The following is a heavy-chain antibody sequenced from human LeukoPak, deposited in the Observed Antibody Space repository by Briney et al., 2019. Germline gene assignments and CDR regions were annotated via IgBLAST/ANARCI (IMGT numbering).Heavy chain of an antibody. CDR3: AGGQLLVWGVY. D-gene: IGHD6-19*01. Sequence: SETLSLTCTLSGDSLSSYYGSWIRPPPGEGLEWVVHIYYSGSINYNPSLKSRVTISVDTTKNQLSLKLSSVTVADMAVYYCAGGQLLVWGVYWGQGTLVTVSS. CDR1: GDSLSSYY. V-gene: IGHV4-59*12. CDR2: IYYSGSI. J-gene: IGHJ4*02.